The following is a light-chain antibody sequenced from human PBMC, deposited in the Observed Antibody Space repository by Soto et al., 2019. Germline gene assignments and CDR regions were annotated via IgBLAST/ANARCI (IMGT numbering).Light chain of an antibody. CDR3: QQYNSGPPLT. Sequence: EIVMTQSPATLPVSPGERATLSCRASQSVTSNLAWYQQKPGQAPRLLIYGASTRATGIPARFSGSGAGTEFTLTISSLQSEDFAVYYCQQYNSGPPLTFGGGTKVGSN. J-gene: IGKJ4*01. CDR2: GAS. V-gene: IGKV3D-15*01. CDR1: QSVTSN.